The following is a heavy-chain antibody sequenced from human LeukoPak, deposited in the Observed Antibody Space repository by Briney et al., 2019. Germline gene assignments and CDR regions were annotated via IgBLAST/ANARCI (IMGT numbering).Heavy chain of an antibody. V-gene: IGHV3-23*01. CDR2: ISGSAGTT. Sequence: GGSLRLSCAASGFTFSSYEMNWVRQAPGKGLEWVSAISGSAGTTYFADSVRGRFTISRENSKNTLYLHMNNVRAEDSAVYYCANLGGSGWYVRYWGQGTLVTVSS. CDR3: ANLGGSGWYVRY. CDR1: GFTFSSYE. J-gene: IGHJ4*02. D-gene: IGHD6-19*01.